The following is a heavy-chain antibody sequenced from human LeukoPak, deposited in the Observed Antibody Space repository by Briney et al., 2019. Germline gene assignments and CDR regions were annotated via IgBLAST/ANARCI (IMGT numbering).Heavy chain of an antibody. J-gene: IGHJ4*02. D-gene: IGHD2-15*01. CDR1: GFTFSSYG. CDR3: ARDPIVVVVAATGGLDY. Sequence: PGRSLRLSCAASGFTFSSYGMHWVRQAPGKGLEWVAVISYDGSNKYYADSVKGRFTISRDNSKNTLYLQMNSLRAEDTAVYYCARDPIVVVVAATGGLDYWGQGTLVTVSS. CDR2: ISYDGSNK. V-gene: IGHV3-30*03.